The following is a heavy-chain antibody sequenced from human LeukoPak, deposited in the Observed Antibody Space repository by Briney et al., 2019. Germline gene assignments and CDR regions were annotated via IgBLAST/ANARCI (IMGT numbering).Heavy chain of an antibody. CDR1: GGSISSYY. J-gene: IGHJ3*02. Sequence: SETLSLTCTVSGGSISSYYWSWIRQPPGKGLGWIGYIYYSGSTNYNPSLKSRVTISVDTSKNQFSLKLSSVTAADTAVYYCARKGKDAFDIWGKGPLGTVSS. V-gene: IGHV4-59*12. CDR3: ARKGKDAFDI. CDR2: IYYSGST.